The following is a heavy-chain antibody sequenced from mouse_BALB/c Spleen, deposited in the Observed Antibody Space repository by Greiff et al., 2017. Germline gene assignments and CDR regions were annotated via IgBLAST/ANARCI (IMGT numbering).Heavy chain of an antibody. CDR3: ARTPYYYGNPYYAMDY. Sequence: QVQLKQSGPGLVQPSQSLSITCTVSGFSLTSYGVHWVRQSPGKGLEWLGVIWSGGSTDYNAAFISRLSISKDNSKSQVFFKMNSLQANDTAIYYCARTPYYYGNPYYAMDYWGQGTSVTVSS. CDR1: GFSLTSYG. D-gene: IGHD2-1*01. CDR2: IWSGGST. J-gene: IGHJ4*01. V-gene: IGHV2-2*02.